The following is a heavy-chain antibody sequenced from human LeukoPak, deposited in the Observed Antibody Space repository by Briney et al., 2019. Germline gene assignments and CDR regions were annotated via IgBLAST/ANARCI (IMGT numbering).Heavy chain of an antibody. V-gene: IGHV3-23*01. J-gene: IGHJ4*02. D-gene: IGHD5-12*01. CDR2: ISGADGTK. Sequence: PGGSLRLSCAASGFTFSNFAMNWVRQVPGKGLEWVSGISGADGTKFDAESVRGRFTVSRDDSKNTLYLEMHSLRVEDTAVYYCAKDSGFTLRDGGMFVSWGQGTLVTVSS. CDR3: AKDSGFTLRDGGMFVS. CDR1: GFTFSNFA.